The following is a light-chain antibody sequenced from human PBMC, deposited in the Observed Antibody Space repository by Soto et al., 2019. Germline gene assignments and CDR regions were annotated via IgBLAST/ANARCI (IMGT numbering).Light chain of an antibody. CDR3: QQYNSSPYT. V-gene: IGKV1-5*01. CDR1: QRFSTW. CDR2: DAS. Sequence: DIQMTQSPSTLSASVGDRVTITCRASQRFSTWLAWYQQKPGKAPRLLIYDASSLEGGVPSRFSGRGSGTEFTLIISGLQPDDFATYYCQQYNSSPYTFGQGTKLEIK. J-gene: IGKJ2*01.